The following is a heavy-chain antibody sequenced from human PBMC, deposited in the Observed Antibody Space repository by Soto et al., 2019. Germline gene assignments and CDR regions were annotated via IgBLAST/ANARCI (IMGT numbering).Heavy chain of an antibody. CDR1: GYTFTSYA. CDR3: ARSSGRYSSSWYLD. J-gene: IGHJ4*02. Sequence: QVQLVQSGAEVKKPGASVKVSCKASGYTFTSYAMPWVRQAPGQRLEWMGWINAGNGNTKYSQKFQGRVTITRDTSASTAYMELSSLRSEDTAVYYCARSSGRYSSSWYLDWGQGTLVTVSS. CDR2: INAGNGNT. D-gene: IGHD6-13*01. V-gene: IGHV1-3*01.